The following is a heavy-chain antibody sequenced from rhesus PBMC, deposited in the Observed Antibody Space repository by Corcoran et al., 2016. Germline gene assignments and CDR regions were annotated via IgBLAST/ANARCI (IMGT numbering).Heavy chain of an antibody. D-gene: IGHD4-29*01. CDR3: ARDPTGGSKRFDV. J-gene: IGHJ5-1*01. CDR2: IACGGRTT. V-gene: IGHV4-173*01. CDR1: GGSINTQS. Sequence: QLPRQESGPGLVKPSEILSLTCAFSGGSINTQSWTWTPNDPVQGLEWFGRIACGGRTTDYTPSLKSRVTSSTDKSKKQFSLKLTYVNAADTAIYYCARDPTGGSKRFDVWGAGVLVTVST.